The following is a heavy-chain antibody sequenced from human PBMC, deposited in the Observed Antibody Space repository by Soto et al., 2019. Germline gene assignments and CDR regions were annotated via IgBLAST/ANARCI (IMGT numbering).Heavy chain of an antibody. D-gene: IGHD2-15*01. CDR2: IYYSGST. CDR1: GGSISSYY. Sequence: SETLSLTCTFSGGSISSYYWSWIRQPPGKGLEWIGYIYYSGSTNYNPSLKSRVTISVDTSKNQFSLKLSSVTAADTAVYYCASTTPEAGYCRGGSCYSAFDYWGQGTLVTVSS. V-gene: IGHV4-59*08. J-gene: IGHJ4*02. CDR3: ASTTPEAGYCRGGSCYSAFDY.